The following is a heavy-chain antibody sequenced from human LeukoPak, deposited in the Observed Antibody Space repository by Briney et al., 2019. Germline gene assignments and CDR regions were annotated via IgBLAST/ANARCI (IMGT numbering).Heavy chain of an antibody. V-gene: IGHV4-59*08. CDR3: ATLAAAGLSDY. CDR2: INDSGST. J-gene: IGHJ4*02. Sequence: PSETLSLTCTVSGGSISSYYWSWIRQPPGQGLEWIGYINDSGSTSYNPSLKSRVTISVDTSKNQFSLKLSSVTAADTAVYYCATLAAAGLSDYWGQGTLVTVSS. D-gene: IGHD6-13*01. CDR1: GGSISSYY.